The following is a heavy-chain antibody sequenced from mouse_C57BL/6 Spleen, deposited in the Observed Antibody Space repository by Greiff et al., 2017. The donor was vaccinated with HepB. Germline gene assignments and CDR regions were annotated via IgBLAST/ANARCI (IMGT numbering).Heavy chain of an antibody. CDR3: AREATVRYFDV. D-gene: IGHD1-1*01. V-gene: IGHV1-42*01. J-gene: IGHJ1*03. CDR2: INPSTGGT. CDR1: GYSFTGYY. Sequence: VQLQQSGPELVKPGASVKISCKASGYSFTGYYMNWVKQSPEKSLEWIGEINPSTGGTTYNQKFKAKATLTVDKSSSTAYMQLKSLTSEDSAVYYCAREATVRYFDVWGTGTTVTVSS.